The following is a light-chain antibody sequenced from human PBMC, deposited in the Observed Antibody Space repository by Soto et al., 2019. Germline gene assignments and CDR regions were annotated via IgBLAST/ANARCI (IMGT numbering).Light chain of an antibody. Sequence: DIQMTQSPSSLSASIGDRVTITCRASQSIITYLNWYQQKPGNAPKLLIHGASILESGVPSRFSGSGSGTDFTLTISSLQPEDFATYYCQQSYSSPPEYTFGQGTKLEIK. CDR1: QSIITY. CDR2: GAS. CDR3: QQSYSSPPEYT. V-gene: IGKV1-39*01. J-gene: IGKJ2*01.